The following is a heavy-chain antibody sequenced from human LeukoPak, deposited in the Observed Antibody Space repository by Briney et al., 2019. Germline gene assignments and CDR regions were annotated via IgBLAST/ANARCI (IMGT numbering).Heavy chain of an antibody. CDR2: TSSSSSTI. Sequence: GGSLRLSCAASGFTFSSYEMNWLRQAPGKGLEWVSYTSSSSSTISYKDSVKGPFTISTDNAKNSLYLQMNSLGAEDTAVYYCAELGITMIGGVWGKGTTVTISS. J-gene: IGHJ6*04. CDR3: AELGITMIGGV. D-gene: IGHD3-10*02. V-gene: IGHV3-48*03. CDR1: GFTFSSYE.